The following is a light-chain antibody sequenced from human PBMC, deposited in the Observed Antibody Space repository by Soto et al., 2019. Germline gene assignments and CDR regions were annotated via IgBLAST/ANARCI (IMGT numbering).Light chain of an antibody. J-gene: IGLJ2*01. CDR2: DVS. V-gene: IGLV2-14*01. CDR1: SSDVGGYNY. Sequence: QSALTQPASVSGSPGQSITISCTGTSSDVGGYNYVSWYQANPGRAPKLIIYDVSNRPSGISNRFSGSKSGNTASLTISGLQAEDAADYYCSSYTSSGTLVVFGGGTKVTVL. CDR3: SSYTSSGTLVV.